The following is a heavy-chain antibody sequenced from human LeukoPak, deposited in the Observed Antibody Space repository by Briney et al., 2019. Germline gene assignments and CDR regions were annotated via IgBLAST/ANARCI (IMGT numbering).Heavy chain of an antibody. D-gene: IGHD2-2*02. CDR2: IYYSGST. CDR3: SRVRPPYLFDY. J-gene: IGHJ4*02. Sequence: ASETLSLTCTVSGGSISSYYWSWIRQPPGKGLEWIGYIYYSGSTNYNPSLKSRVTISVDTSKNQFSLKLSSVTAADTAVYYCSRVRPPYLFDYWDQGTLVTVSS. CDR1: GGSISSYY. V-gene: IGHV4-59*01.